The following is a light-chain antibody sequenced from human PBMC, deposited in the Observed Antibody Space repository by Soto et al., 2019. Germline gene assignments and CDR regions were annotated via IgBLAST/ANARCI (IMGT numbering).Light chain of an antibody. V-gene: IGLV2-14*03. Sequence: QSALTQPASVSGSPGQSITISCTGTSSDVGGYNYVSWYQQHPGKAPKLMIYDVSSRPSGVSNRFSGSKSGNTASLTISGLQAEDEADYYCSSYTSASTVLFGGGTKLTAL. CDR2: DVS. CDR1: SSDVGGYNY. CDR3: SSYTSASTVL. J-gene: IGLJ2*01.